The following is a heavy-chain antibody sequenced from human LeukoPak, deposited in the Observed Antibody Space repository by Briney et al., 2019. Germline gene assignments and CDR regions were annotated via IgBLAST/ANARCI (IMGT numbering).Heavy chain of an antibody. V-gene: IGHV3-23*01. J-gene: IGHJ4*02. Sequence: GGSLRLSCAASGFTFSSYAMSWVRQAPGKGLEWVSAISGSGGSTYFADSVKGRFTISRDNSENTLYLQMSSLRAEDTAVYYCVKARFSSTWEPFGYWGQGTLVTVSS. CDR1: GFTFSSYA. CDR2: ISGSGGST. CDR3: VKARFSSTWEPFGY. D-gene: IGHD6-13*01.